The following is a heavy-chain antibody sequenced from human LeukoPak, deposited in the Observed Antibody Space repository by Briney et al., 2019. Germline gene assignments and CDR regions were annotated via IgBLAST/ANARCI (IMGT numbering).Heavy chain of an antibody. J-gene: IGHJ4*01. CDR1: GYSISSGHY. D-gene: IGHD6-13*01. CDR3: AIERRQLFTSSWPY. V-gene: IGHV3-7*01. CDR2: IKEDGTEK. Sequence: PSETLSLTCAVTGYSISSGHYWGWIRQPPEKGLEWMANIKEDGTEKYYVDSVKGRFTLSRDNAENSLFLQMSSLRAEDTAVYYCAIERRQLFTSSWPYWGHGTLVTVST.